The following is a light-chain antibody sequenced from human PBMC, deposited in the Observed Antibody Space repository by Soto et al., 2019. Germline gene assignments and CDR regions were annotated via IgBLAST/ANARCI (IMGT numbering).Light chain of an antibody. CDR2: GAS. CDR3: QQYGSSPQT. V-gene: IGKV3-15*01. J-gene: IGKJ1*01. Sequence: IVMTQSPATLSVYPGGRATLSCRASQSISDTLAWYQQKPGQAPRLLIYGASTRAPGFPARFSGSGSGTDFTLTISSLEPEDFAVYYCQQYGSSPQTFGQGTKVDIK. CDR1: QSISDT.